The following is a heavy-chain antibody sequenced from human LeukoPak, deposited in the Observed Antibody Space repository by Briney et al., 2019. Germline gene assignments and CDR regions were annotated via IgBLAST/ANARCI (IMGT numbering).Heavy chain of an antibody. CDR1: DESFINYY. V-gene: IGHV3-64*01. Sequence: PSETLSLTCAVSDESFINYYWSWLRQAPGKGLEYVSAISSDAGSTHYANSVKGRFRISRDNSKNTLYLQMGSLRPEDMAVYYCARVETGSQVVFDYWGQGTLVTVSS. D-gene: IGHD1-1*01. CDR2: ISSDAGST. J-gene: IGHJ4*02. CDR3: ARVETGSQVVFDY.